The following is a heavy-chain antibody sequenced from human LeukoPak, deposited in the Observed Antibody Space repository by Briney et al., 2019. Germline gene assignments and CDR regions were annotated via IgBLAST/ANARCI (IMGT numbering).Heavy chain of an antibody. Sequence: GRSLRPSCAASGFTFSSYAMHWVRQAPGKGLEWVAVISYDGSNKYYADSVKGRFTISRDNSKNTLYLQMNSLRAEDTAVYYCAREIAVAGTVFDYWGQGTLVTVSS. CDR1: GFTFSSYA. D-gene: IGHD6-19*01. J-gene: IGHJ4*02. V-gene: IGHV3-30-3*01. CDR3: AREIAVAGTVFDY. CDR2: ISYDGSNK.